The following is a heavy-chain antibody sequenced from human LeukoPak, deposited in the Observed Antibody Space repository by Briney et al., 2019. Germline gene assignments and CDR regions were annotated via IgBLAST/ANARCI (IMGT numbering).Heavy chain of an antibody. V-gene: IGHV4-34*01. CDR1: GGSFSGYY. CDR2: INHSGST. Sequence: SETLSLTCAVYGGSFSGYYWSWIRQPPGKGLEWIGEINHSGSTNYNPSLKSRVTISVDTSKNQFSLKLSSVTAAGTAVYYCASSYDSSGYHDYWGQGTLVTVSS. CDR3: ASSYDSSGYHDY. J-gene: IGHJ4*02. D-gene: IGHD3-22*01.